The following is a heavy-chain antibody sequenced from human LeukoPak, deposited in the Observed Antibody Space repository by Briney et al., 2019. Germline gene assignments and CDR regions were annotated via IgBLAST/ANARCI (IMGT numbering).Heavy chain of an antibody. CDR2: IGTIGDT. Sequence: AGSLRLSCAASGFSFSNYDMHWVRQVAGKGLEWVSSIGTIGDTFYPGSVKGRFTISRENAKNSLYLQMNSLRAGDTAVYYCARATVIGDVPVPGYMDVWGKGTTVTFSS. CDR1: GFSFSNYD. D-gene: IGHD2-21*01. CDR3: ARATVIGDVPVPGYMDV. V-gene: IGHV3-13*01. J-gene: IGHJ6*03.